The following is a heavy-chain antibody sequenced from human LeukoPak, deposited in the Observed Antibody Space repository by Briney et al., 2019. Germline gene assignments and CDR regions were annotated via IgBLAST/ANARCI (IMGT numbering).Heavy chain of an antibody. CDR1: GYSFTSYW. J-gene: IGHJ6*02. CDR3: ARARGRYYYYYGMDV. CDR2: IYPGDSDP. Sequence: GESLKISCKGSGYSFTSYWIGWVRQMPGKGLEWMGIIYPGDSDPRYSPSFQGQVTISADKSISTAYLQWSSLKASDTAMYYCARARGRYYYYYGMDVWGQGTTVTVSS. V-gene: IGHV5-51*01.